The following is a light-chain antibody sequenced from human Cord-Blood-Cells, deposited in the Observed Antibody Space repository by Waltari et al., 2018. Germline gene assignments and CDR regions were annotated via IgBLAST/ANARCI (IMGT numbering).Light chain of an antibody. CDR1: QDIINY. V-gene: IGKV1-33*01. CDR2: DAS. Sequence: DIQMTQSPSSLSASVGDRVTITCQASQDIINYLNRYQQKPGKAPKLLIYDASNLETGVPSRFSGSGSGTDFTFTISSLQPEDIGTYYCKQYDNLPCSFGQGTKLEIK. J-gene: IGKJ2*04. CDR3: KQYDNLPCS.